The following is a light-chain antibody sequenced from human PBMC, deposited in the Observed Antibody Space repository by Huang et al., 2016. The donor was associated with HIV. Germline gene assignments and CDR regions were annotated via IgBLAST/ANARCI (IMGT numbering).Light chain of an antibody. Sequence: EIVLTQSPGTLSLSPGERATLSCRASQTITNNYLAWYQQKPGQAPRLLIFGASSRATGIPDRFSGSGSGTDFTLTISRLEPEDFAVYYCQQYRGSTRTFGQGTKVEIK. CDR2: GAS. J-gene: IGKJ1*01. V-gene: IGKV3-20*01. CDR3: QQYRGSTRT. CDR1: QTITNNY.